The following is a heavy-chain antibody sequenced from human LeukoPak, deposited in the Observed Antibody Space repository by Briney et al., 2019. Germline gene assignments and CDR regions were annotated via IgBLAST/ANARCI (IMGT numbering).Heavy chain of an antibody. CDR2: IYHSGST. CDR1: GYSLSSGYY. V-gene: IGHV4-38-2*02. Sequence: SETLSLTCTVSGYSLSSGYYWGWIRQPPGKGLEWIGSIYHSGSTYYSPSLKSRVTISVDTSKNQFSLKLSSVTAADTAVYYCARVICSGGSCRFDYWGQGTLVTVSS. CDR3: ARVICSGGSCRFDY. J-gene: IGHJ4*02. D-gene: IGHD2-15*01.